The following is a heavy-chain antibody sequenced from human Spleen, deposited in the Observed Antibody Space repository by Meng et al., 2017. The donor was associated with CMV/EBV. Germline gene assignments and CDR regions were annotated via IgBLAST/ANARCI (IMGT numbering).Heavy chain of an antibody. Sequence: GESLKISCAASGFTFSNYAMTWVRQAPGKGLEWVSSISGSTGSTFYGDSVKGRFTVSRDNSKNTLYLQMNSLRAEDTAVYYCAKSRDYFSMGAFDIWGQGTMVTVSS. CDR1: GFTFSNYA. J-gene: IGHJ3*02. CDR2: ISGSTGST. V-gene: IGHV3-23*01. CDR3: AKSRDYFSMGAFDI. D-gene: IGHD2/OR15-2a*01.